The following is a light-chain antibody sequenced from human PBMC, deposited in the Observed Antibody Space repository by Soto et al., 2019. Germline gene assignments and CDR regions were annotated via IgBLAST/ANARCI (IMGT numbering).Light chain of an antibody. Sequence: DIQMTQSPSTLSASVGDGVTITCRASRRISDWVAWYQQKPGKAPKLLVFDASNLESGVPSRFSGDGFGTEFFLSINGLQPDDFATYYCQQYNTYPYTFAQGTNLEIK. V-gene: IGKV1-5*01. CDR2: DAS. CDR3: QQYNTYPYT. J-gene: IGKJ2*01. CDR1: RRISDW.